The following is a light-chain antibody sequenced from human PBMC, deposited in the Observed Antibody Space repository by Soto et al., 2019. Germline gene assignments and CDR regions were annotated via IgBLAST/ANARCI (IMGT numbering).Light chain of an antibody. CDR2: DAS. V-gene: IGKV3-11*01. CDR1: QSVSSY. Sequence: EIVLPQSPATLSLSPGERATLSCRASQSVSSYLAWYQQKPGQAPRLLIYDASNRATGIPARFSGSGSGTDFTLTISSLEPEDFAVYYCQQGSNWPPLTFGGGTKVEIK. CDR3: QQGSNWPPLT. J-gene: IGKJ4*01.